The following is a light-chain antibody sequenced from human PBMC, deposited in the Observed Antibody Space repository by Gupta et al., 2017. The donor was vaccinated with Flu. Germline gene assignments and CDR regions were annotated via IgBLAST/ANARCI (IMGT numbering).Light chain of an antibody. CDR2: GAS. Sequence: PSSVSASPGERATLTCRASQGVSSCLAWYQQKPGKVPRLLIYGASTLATGIPSSFSGSESGTDFTLTISSLQSEDFAIYYCQQYNSFPWTFGRGTKVEIK. CDR1: QGVSSC. V-gene: IGKV3-15*01. J-gene: IGKJ1*01. CDR3: QQYNSFPWT.